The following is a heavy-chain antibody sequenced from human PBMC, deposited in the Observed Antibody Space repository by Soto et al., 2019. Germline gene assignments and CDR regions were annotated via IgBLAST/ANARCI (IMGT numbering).Heavy chain of an antibody. D-gene: IGHD5-12*01. CDR1: GGTFSSYA. V-gene: IGHV1-69*01. CDR3: ARAGGYSGYDDYYGTDD. CDR2: IIPIFGTA. Sequence: QVQLVQSGAEVKKPGSSVKVSCKASGGTFSSYAISWVRHAPGQGLEWMGGIIPIFGTANYAQKFQGRVTITANESTSTAGMELSSLRTADTAVYDGARAGGYSGYDDYYGTDDWGRWTTVIV. J-gene: IGHJ6*02.